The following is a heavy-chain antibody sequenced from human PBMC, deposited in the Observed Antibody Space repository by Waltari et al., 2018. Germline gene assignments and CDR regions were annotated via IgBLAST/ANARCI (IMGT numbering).Heavy chain of an antibody. CDR3: VRDGGVAGIRTFDF. CDR1: GLNFANYW. D-gene: IGHD6-19*01. Sequence: EAQLVESGGGLVQPGGSVRLSCEASGLNFANYWMHWVRQAPGKGLEWVSCIHSDESGAHFAGSVKGRFTISRDDAKNTLYLQMNSLRFEDTALYYCVRDGGVAGIRTFDFWGQGTLVTVSS. J-gene: IGHJ4*02. CDR2: IHSDESGA. V-gene: IGHV3-74*01.